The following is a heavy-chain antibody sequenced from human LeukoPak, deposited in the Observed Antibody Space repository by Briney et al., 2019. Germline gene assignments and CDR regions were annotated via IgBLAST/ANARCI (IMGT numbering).Heavy chain of an antibody. CDR1: GDSISSGYY. V-gene: IGHV4-38-2*02. CDR2: IYHSGST. CDR3: ARVRNWGPLGY. J-gene: IGHJ4*02. Sequence: SETLSLTCTVSGDSISSGYYWGWIRQPPGKGLEWIGSIYHSGSTYYNPSLKSRVTISVDTSKNQFSLKLSSVTAADTAVYYCARVRNWGPLGYWGQGTLVTVSS. D-gene: IGHD7-27*01.